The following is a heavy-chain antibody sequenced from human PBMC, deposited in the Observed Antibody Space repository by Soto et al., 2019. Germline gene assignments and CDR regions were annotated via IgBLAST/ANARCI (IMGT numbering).Heavy chain of an antibody. V-gene: IGHV4-59*01. CDR2: IYYSGST. D-gene: IGHD1-7*01. CDR1: GGSISSYY. J-gene: IGHJ4*02. Sequence: SETLSLTCTVSGGSISSYYWSWIRQPPGKGLEWIGYIYYSGSTNYNPSLKSRVTISVDTSKNQFSLKLSSVTAADTAVYYCARQNWNYVHLLDYWGQGTLVTVSS. CDR3: ARQNWNYVHLLDY.